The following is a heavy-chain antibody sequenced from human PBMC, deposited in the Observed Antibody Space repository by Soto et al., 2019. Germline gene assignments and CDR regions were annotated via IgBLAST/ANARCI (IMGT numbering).Heavy chain of an antibody. J-gene: IGHJ4*02. D-gene: IGHD1-1*01. V-gene: IGHV4-59*12. CDR1: GGSISSYY. CDR2: IYNSGST. Sequence: PSETLSLTCTVSGGSISSYYWSWIRQPPGKGLEWIGYIYNSGSTNYNPSLKSRVTISVDTSKNQFSLKLSSVTAADTAVYYCARGGTAQTEFDYWGQGTLVTVSS. CDR3: ARGGTAQTEFDY.